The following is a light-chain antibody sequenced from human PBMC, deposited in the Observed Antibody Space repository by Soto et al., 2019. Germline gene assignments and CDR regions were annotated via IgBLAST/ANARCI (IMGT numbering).Light chain of an antibody. J-gene: IGKJ1*01. V-gene: IGKV3-20*01. CDR1: QSVSSSY. Sequence: VMTQAPGTLSLSPGERSTLSCRASQSVSSSYLAWYQQKPGXAPXLLIYGASNRATGIPDRFSGSGSGTDLTLTISRLEPEDFAVYYCQQYGSSGTFGQGTKV. CDR3: QQYGSSGT. CDR2: GAS.